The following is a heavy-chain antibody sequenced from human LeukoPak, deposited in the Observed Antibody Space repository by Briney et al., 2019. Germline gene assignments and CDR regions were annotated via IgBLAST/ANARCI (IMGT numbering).Heavy chain of an antibody. J-gene: IGHJ4*02. Sequence: GGSLRLSCAASGFTFSSYAMSWVRQAPGKGLEWVSAISGSGGSTYYADSVKGRFTISRDNSKNTLYLQMNSLRAEDTAVYYCXXASAMIVVVSKHFDYWGQGTLVTVSS. D-gene: IGHD3-22*01. V-gene: IGHV3-23*01. CDR3: XXASAMIVVVSKHFDY. CDR1: GFTFSSYA. CDR2: ISGSGGST.